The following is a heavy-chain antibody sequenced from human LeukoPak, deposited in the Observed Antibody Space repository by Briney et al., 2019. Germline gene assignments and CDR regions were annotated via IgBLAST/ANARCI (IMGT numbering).Heavy chain of an antibody. CDR2: ISWKSGSI. CDR1: GFTFHDYA. Sequence: GGSLRLSCAASGFTFHDYAMHWVRQAPGKGLEWVSGISWKSGSIGYVDSVKGRFTISRDHAKNSLYLQMNSLRAEDTALYYCATYSGAHHKTFDDWGQGTLVTVSS. J-gene: IGHJ4*02. V-gene: IGHV3-9*01. D-gene: IGHD1-26*01. CDR3: ATYSGAHHKTFDD.